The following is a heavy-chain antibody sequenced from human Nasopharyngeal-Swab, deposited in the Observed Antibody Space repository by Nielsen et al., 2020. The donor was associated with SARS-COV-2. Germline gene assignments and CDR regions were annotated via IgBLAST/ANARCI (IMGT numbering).Heavy chain of an antibody. Sequence: ETLSLTCTVSGGSISSNNYYWGWIRQPPGKGLEWIGNISYSGRTYYNPSLKSRVTISVDTSKNQFSLKLSSVTAADTAAYYCATYSSGWYEGDFDYWGQGTLVTVSS. CDR2: ISYSGRT. J-gene: IGHJ4*02. CDR1: GGSISSNNYY. D-gene: IGHD6-19*01. V-gene: IGHV4-39*01. CDR3: ATYSSGWYEGDFDY.